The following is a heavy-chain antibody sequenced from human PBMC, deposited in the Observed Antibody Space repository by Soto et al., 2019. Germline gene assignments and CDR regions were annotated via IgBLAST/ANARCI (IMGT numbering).Heavy chain of an antibody. CDR3: AKGPQIAVAGLFDY. CDR1: GFTFISYG. D-gene: IGHD6-19*01. CDR2: ISYDGSNK. J-gene: IGHJ4*02. V-gene: IGHV3-30*18. Sequence: QVQLVESGGGVVQPGRSLRLSCAASGFTFISYGMHWVRQAPGKGLEWVAVISYDGSNKYYADSVKGRFTISRDNSKNTLYLQMNSLRAEETAVYYCAKGPQIAVAGLFDYWGQGTLVTVSS.